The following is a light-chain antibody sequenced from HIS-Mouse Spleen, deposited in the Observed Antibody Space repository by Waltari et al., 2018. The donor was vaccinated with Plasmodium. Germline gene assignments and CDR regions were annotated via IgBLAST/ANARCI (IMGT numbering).Light chain of an antibody. J-gene: IGLJ2*01. CDR2: DVS. CDR1: SRDVGGYNY. Sequence: QSALTQPRSVSGSPGQSVTISCTGTSRDVGGYNYVSWYQQHPGQAPKLMIYDVSKRPSGVPDRFSGAKSGKTASLTIAGLQAEDEADYYGCSYAGSYTWVFGGGTKLTVL. CDR3: CSYAGSYTWV. V-gene: IGLV2-11*01.